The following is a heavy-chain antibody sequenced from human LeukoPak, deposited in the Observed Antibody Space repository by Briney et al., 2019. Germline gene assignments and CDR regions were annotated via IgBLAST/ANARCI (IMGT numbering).Heavy chain of an antibody. CDR3: ARPGLYSYGSYYFDY. Sequence: SETLSLTCTVSGDSIRSNNYYWGWIRQPPGKGLEWIGSIYDTGSTYYNPSLKSRVTISVDTSKNQFSLKLSSVTAADTAVYYCARPGLYSYGSYYFDYWGQGTLVTVSS. V-gene: IGHV4-39*01. CDR1: GDSIRSNNYY. J-gene: IGHJ4*02. CDR2: IYDTGST. D-gene: IGHD5-18*01.